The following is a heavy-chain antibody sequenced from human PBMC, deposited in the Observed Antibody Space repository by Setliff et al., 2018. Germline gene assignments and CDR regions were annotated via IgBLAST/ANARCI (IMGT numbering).Heavy chain of an antibody. CDR3: ASLQAAQYFQY. CDR1: GYSFTSNW. CDR2: IYPGDSET. J-gene: IGHJ1*01. Sequence: GESLKISCVGSGYSFTSNWIAWVRQMPGKGLDWMGIIYPGDSETRYSPSFQGRVAISVDKSISTAYLQWGSLRASDSAIYYCASLQAAQYFQYWGQGTLVTVSS. V-gene: IGHV5-51*01.